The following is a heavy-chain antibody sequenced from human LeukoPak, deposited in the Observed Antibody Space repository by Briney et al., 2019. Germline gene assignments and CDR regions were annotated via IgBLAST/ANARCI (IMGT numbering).Heavy chain of an antibody. J-gene: IGHJ5*02. CDR2: VHSSGGT. CDR3: TKLSDCGDDCYDRPHWFDP. CDR1: GGSMTGYY. D-gene: IGHD2-21*02. V-gene: IGHV4-59*08. Sequence: SETPSLTCTVSGGSMTGYYWAWIPPPPGKRLEWIGYVHSSGGTKYNPSLKSRVTVSIDMSRTHFSLNVRSVTAADTATYYCTKLSDCGDDCYDRPHWFDPWGQGRLVTVSS.